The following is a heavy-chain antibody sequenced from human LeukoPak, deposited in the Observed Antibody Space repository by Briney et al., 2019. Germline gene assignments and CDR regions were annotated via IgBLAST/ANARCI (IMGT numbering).Heavy chain of an antibody. CDR2: IYYSGST. D-gene: IGHD4-17*01. Sequence: SETLSLTCTVSGGSISSYYWSWIRQPPGKGLEWIGYIYYSGSTNYNPSLKSRVTISVDMSKNQFSLKLSSVTAADTAVYYCARHDYGDYGRFDYWGQGTLVTVSS. CDR3: ARHDYGDYGRFDY. V-gene: IGHV4-59*08. J-gene: IGHJ4*02. CDR1: GGSISSYY.